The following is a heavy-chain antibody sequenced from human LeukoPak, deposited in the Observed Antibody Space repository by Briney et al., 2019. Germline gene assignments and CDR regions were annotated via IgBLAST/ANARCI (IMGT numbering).Heavy chain of an antibody. CDR1: GFTFSSYE. J-gene: IGHJ2*01. CDR3: TRAPYLDRWYFDL. CDR2: LWYDGSNQ. D-gene: IGHD3/OR15-3a*01. V-gene: IGHV3-33*08. Sequence: PGGSLRLSCAASGFTFSSYEMNWVRHAPGKGLQWVAALWYDGSNQYYADSVKGRFTISRDNSKNTLYLQMSSLKVEDTAVYYCTRAPYLDRWYFDLWGRGALVTVSS.